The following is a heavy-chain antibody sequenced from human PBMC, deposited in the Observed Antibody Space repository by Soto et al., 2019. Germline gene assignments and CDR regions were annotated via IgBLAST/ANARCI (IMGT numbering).Heavy chain of an antibody. D-gene: IGHD6-13*01. Sequence: EVQLVESGGGLVHPGGSLRLSCAASGFPFSAYIMNWVRQAPGKGLEWVSSITTSSSHYADSVMGRFTISRDNAENSLYLQMNSLGVEDTAVYYCARSRVAAAGTGAFDFWGQGTMVTVSS. V-gene: IGHV3-21*01. J-gene: IGHJ3*01. CDR3: ARSRVAAAGTGAFDF. CDR2: ITTSSS. CDR1: GFPFSAYI.